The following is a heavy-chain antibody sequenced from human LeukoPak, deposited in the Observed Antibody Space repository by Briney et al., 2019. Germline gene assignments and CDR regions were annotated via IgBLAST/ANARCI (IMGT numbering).Heavy chain of an antibody. D-gene: IGHD6-13*01. Sequence: GESLKISCKGSGYSFTSYWIGWVRQMPGKGLEWMGIIYPGDSDTRYSPSFRGHVTISADKSIGTAYLQWSSLKASDTAMYYCARHVIPGIAAAGTNYWGQGTLVTVSS. J-gene: IGHJ4*02. V-gene: IGHV5-51*01. CDR2: IYPGDSDT. CDR3: ARHVIPGIAAAGTNY. CDR1: GYSFTSYW.